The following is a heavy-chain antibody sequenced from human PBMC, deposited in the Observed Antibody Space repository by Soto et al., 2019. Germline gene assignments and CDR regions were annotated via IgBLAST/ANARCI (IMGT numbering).Heavy chain of an antibody. CDR3: AKDMKWGGMTTIHYFDS. Sequence: FQRLSYVASGFTVEDYAMHWVLQAPGRGLEWVSGISANGDNVDYADSVKGRFTVSRDNAKNSLFLQMNSLRPEDTALYYCAKDMKWGGMTTIHYFDSWGQGTQVTVSS. J-gene: IGHJ4*02. CDR1: GFTVEDYA. D-gene: IGHD4-17*01. V-gene: IGHV3-9*01. CDR2: ISANGDNV.